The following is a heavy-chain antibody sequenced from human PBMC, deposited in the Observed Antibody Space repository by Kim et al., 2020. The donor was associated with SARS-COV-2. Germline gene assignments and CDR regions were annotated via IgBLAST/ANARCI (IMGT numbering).Heavy chain of an antibody. CDR3: AAKGRLAWFGSPDAFGV. V-gene: IGHV1-58*01. D-gene: IGHD3-10*01. CDR1: GFTFSTSA. Sequence: SVKVSCKASGFTFSTSAVQWVRQARGQRREWIGWIDGGRGNTKNALELQERVTITRDMSTSTDYMELSSLTSEDTAVYYCAAKGRLAWFGSPDAFGVWG. CDR2: IDGGRGNT. J-gene: IGHJ3*01.